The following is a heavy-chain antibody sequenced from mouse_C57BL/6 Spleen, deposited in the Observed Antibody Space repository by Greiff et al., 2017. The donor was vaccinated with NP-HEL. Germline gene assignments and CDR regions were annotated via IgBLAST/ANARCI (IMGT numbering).Heavy chain of an antibody. Sequence: EVKLVESGGGLVQPGGSLKLSCAASGFTFSDYGMAWVRQAPRKGPEWVAFISNLAYSIYYADTVTGRFTISRENAKNTLYLEMSSLRSEDTAMYYCARPLARDYYAMDYWGQGTSVTVSS. D-gene: IGHD3-3*01. J-gene: IGHJ4*01. CDR3: ARPLARDYYAMDY. CDR1: GFTFSDYG. V-gene: IGHV5-15*01. CDR2: ISNLAYSI.